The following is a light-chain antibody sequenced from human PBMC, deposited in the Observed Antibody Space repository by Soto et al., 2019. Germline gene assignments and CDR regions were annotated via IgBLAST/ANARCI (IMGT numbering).Light chain of an antibody. J-gene: IGLJ3*02. Sequence: QSVLTQPPSVSGAPGQRVTISCTGSSSNIGAGYDVHWYQQLPGTAPKLLFYGNSNRPSGVPDRFSGSKSGTSASLAITGLQAEDEADYYCQSYDSSLSALFGGGTQLTVL. CDR2: GNS. CDR3: QSYDSSLSAL. CDR1: SSNIGAGYD. V-gene: IGLV1-40*01.